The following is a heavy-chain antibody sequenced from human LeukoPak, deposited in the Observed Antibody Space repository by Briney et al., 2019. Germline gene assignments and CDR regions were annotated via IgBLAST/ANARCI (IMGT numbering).Heavy chain of an antibody. CDR1: GLTFSSYA. D-gene: IGHD2-15*01. CDR3: VRGVVVAAADY. V-gene: IGHV3-30-3*01. J-gene: IGHJ4*02. Sequence: PGGSLRLSCAASGLTFSSYAMHWVRQAPGKGLEWVAVIPYHGSNKYYADSVKGRFTISRDNSKNTLYLQMNSLRAEDTAVYYCVRGVVVAAADYLGQGTLVTVSS. CDR2: IPYHGSNK.